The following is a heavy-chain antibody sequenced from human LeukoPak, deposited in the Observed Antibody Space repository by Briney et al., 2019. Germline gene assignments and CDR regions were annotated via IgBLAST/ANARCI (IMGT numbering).Heavy chain of an antibody. CDR3: ARDYSSGMYSLDY. Sequence: PSETLSLTCTVSDGSVSSGSSYWSWIRQPPGKGVEWIGYIYYRGSTNYNPSLESRVTISVDTSKNQFSLKLISVTAADTAVHYCARDYSSGMYSLDYWGQGTLVTVSS. CDR1: DGSVSSGSSY. D-gene: IGHD6-19*01. V-gene: IGHV4-61*01. J-gene: IGHJ4*02. CDR2: IYYRGST.